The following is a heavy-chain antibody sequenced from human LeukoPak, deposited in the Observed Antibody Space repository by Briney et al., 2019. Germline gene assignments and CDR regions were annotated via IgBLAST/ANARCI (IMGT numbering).Heavy chain of an antibody. Sequence: EASVKVSCKASGYXFISYGVSWVRQAPGQGLEWMGGIIPIFGTANYAQKFQGRVTITADESTSTAYMELSSLRSEDTAVYYCARGHSSGWFSDYWGQGTLVTVSS. CDR3: ARGHSSGWFSDY. CDR2: IIPIFGTA. D-gene: IGHD6-19*01. CDR1: GYXFISYG. V-gene: IGHV1-69*13. J-gene: IGHJ4*02.